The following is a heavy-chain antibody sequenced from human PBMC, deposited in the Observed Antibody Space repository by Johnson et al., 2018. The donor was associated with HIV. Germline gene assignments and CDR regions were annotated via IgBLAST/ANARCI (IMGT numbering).Heavy chain of an antibody. J-gene: IGHJ3*02. Sequence: VQLVQSGGGVVQPGTSLRLSCEASGLTLSAYGLHWVRQAPGKGLEWVSTIVGSGGSTYYADSVKGRFTISRDDSKNTLYLQMNSLKTEDTAVYYCTTGRALSFLPPAFDIWGQGTMVTVS. CDR1: GLTLSAYG. D-gene: IGHD3-16*02. CDR3: TTGRALSFLPPAFDI. CDR2: IVGSGGST. V-gene: IGHV3-23*04.